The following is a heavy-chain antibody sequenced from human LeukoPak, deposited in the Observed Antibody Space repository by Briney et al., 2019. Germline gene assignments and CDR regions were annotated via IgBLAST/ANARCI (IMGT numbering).Heavy chain of an antibody. Sequence: PSETLSLTCSVSGGSISSYYWSWIRQPPGKGQEWIGYIYYSGSTNYNPSLKSRVTISVDTSKNQFSLKLSSVTAADTAVYYCARYMITFGGVPNWFDTWGQGTLVTVSS. V-gene: IGHV4-59*01. CDR1: GGSISSYY. CDR2: IYYSGST. CDR3: ARYMITFGGVPNWFDT. J-gene: IGHJ5*02. D-gene: IGHD3-16*01.